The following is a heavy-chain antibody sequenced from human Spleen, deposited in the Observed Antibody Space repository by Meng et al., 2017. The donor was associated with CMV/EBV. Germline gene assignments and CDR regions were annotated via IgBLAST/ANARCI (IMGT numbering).Heavy chain of an antibody. CDR3: ARGGNGVCPTH. CDR2: IYYSGST. CDR1: GGSISSSSYY. V-gene: IGHV4-39*07. D-gene: IGHD2-8*01. Sequence: QLQLQESGPGLVKPSETLSLTCTVSGGSISSSSYYWGWIRQPPGKGLEWIGSIYYSGSTYYNPSLKSRVTISVDTSKNQFSLKLSSVTAADTAVYYCARGGNGVCPTHWGQGTLVTVSS. J-gene: IGHJ4*02.